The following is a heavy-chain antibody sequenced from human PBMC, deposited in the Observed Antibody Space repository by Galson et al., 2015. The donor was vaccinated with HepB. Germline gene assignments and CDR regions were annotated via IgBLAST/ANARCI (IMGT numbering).Heavy chain of an antibody. D-gene: IGHD3-10*01. CDR1: GFTFSNYW. CDR2: INHDGSQK. CDR3: AGGEKVDY. V-gene: IGHV3-7*01. J-gene: IGHJ4*02. Sequence: SLRLSCAASGFTFSNYWMTWVRRAPGKGLEWVANINHDGSQKYFLDSVKGRFTISRDNAKNSLYLQMNSLRAEDTAVYYCAGGEKVDYWGQGTLVTVSS.